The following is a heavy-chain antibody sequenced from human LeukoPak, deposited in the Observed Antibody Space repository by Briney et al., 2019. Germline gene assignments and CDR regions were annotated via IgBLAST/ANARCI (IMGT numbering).Heavy chain of an antibody. Sequence: ASVKVSCKVSGYTFTDYYMHWVQQAPGKGIEWMGLVDPEDGETIYAEKFQGRVTITADTSTDTAYMELSSLRSEDTAVYYCATGSGRWFDPWGRGTLVTVSS. D-gene: IGHD3-10*01. V-gene: IGHV1-69-2*01. CDR2: VDPEDGET. CDR1: GYTFTDYY. J-gene: IGHJ5*02. CDR3: ATGSGRWFDP.